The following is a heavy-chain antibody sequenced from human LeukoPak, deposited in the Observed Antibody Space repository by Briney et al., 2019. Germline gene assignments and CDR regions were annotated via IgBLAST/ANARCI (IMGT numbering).Heavy chain of an antibody. D-gene: IGHD2-2*02. J-gene: IGHJ4*02. Sequence: GGSLRLSCAGSGFSFSSYGMHWVRQAPGKGLEWMAFIRSDGSNKYYADSVKGRFTISRDNSKNTLYLQMNSLRAEDTAVYYCARGPIPDYWGQGTLVTVSS. CDR3: ARGPIPDY. CDR2: IRSDGSNK. CDR1: GFSFSSYG. V-gene: IGHV3-30*02.